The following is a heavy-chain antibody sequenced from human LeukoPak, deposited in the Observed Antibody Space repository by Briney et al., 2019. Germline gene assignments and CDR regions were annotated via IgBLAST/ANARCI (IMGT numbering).Heavy chain of an antibody. Sequence: SVKVSCKASGGTFSSYAISWVRQAPGQGLEWMGGIIPIFGTANYAQKFQGRVTITADESTSTAYMELSSLRSEDTAVYYCARDVTMVRGARYRPYKWFDPWGQGTLVTVSS. D-gene: IGHD3-10*01. CDR1: GGTFSSYA. V-gene: IGHV1-69*13. CDR2: IIPIFGTA. CDR3: ARDVTMVRGARYRPYKWFDP. J-gene: IGHJ5*02.